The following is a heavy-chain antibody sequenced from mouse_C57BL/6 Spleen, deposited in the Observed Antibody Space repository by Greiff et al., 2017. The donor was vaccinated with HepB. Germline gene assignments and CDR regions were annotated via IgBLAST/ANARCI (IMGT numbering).Heavy chain of an antibody. Sequence: EVQLVESGGGLVKPGGSLKLSCAASGFTFSSYAMSWVRQTPEKRLEWVATISDGGSYTYYPDNVKGRFTISRDNAKNNLYLQMSHLKSEDTAMYYCARERVYYSNYYFDYWGQGTTLTVSS. CDR1: GFTFSSYA. CDR2: ISDGGSYT. D-gene: IGHD2-5*01. V-gene: IGHV5-4*01. CDR3: ARERVYYSNYYFDY. J-gene: IGHJ2*01.